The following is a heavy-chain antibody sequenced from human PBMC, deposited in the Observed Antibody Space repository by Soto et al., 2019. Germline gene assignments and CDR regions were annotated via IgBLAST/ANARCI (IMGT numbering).Heavy chain of an antibody. Sequence: GGSLRLSCAASGFTFSSYAMHWVRQAPGKGLEWVAFISYDGSNKSYAGSAKGRFNISRDNSKNTLYLKMNSLRAEDTAVYYCARVGGWGTAMVVYYYYGMDVWGQGTTVTVSS. V-gene: IGHV3-30-3*01. D-gene: IGHD5-18*01. J-gene: IGHJ6*02. CDR1: GFTFSSYA. CDR3: ARVGGWGTAMVVYYYYGMDV. CDR2: ISYDGSNK.